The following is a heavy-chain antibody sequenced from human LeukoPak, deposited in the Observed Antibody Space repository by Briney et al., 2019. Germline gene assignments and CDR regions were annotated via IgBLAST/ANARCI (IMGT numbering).Heavy chain of an antibody. CDR1: GFTFDDYA. J-gene: IGHJ4*02. V-gene: IGHV3-43*01. D-gene: IGHD3-22*01. CDR2: ISWHGGST. CDR3: AKTANYYDSSGYLDY. Sequence: PGGSLRLSCAASGFTFDDYAMHWVRLAPGKGLEWVSLISWHGGSTYYANSVKGRFTISRDNSKNSLYLQMNSLRTEDTASYYCAKTANYYDSSGYLDYWGQGTLVTVSS.